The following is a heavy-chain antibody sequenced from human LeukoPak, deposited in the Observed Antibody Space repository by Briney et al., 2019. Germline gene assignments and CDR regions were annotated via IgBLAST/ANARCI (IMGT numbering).Heavy chain of an antibody. CDR2: TYQRSKWYN. V-gene: IGHV6-1*01. CDR3: ARSPSPYSSGWYFDY. Sequence: SQTLSLTCALSGDSVSINSAAWNWIRQSPSRGLEWLGRTYQRSKWYNDYAVSVKSRITINPDISKNQFSLQLNSVTPEDTAVYCCARSPSPYSSGWYFDYWGQGTLVTVSS. J-gene: IGHJ4*02. CDR1: GDSVSINSAA. D-gene: IGHD6-19*01.